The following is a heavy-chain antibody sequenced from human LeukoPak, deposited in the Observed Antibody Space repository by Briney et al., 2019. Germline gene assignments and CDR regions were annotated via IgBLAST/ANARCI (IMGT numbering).Heavy chain of an antibody. CDR3: AKEMTRHDYGYYDFDY. J-gene: IGHJ4*02. V-gene: IGHV3-33*06. D-gene: IGHD4-17*01. CDR2: IWYDEINT. CDR1: GFTFSSCG. Sequence: PGTSLRLSCAASGFTFSSCGMHWVRQAPGKGLEWVALIWYDEINTYYADSVKGRFTISRDNSKNTLYLQMNSLRAEDTAVYYCAKEMTRHDYGYYDFDYWGQGTLVTVSS.